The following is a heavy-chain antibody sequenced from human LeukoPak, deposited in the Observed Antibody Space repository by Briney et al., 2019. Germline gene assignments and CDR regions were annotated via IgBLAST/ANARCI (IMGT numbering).Heavy chain of an antibody. D-gene: IGHD3-16*01. V-gene: IGHV4-38-2*02. CDR3: ARAGGFAGYMDV. J-gene: IGHJ6*03. Sequence: SETLSLTCTISNYSISSAYYWGWIRQPPGKGLEWIGSIYHSGIVYYNPSLKSLVTISVDTSKNQFSLKLNSVTAADTAVYYCARAGGFAGYMDVWGKGTTVTISS. CDR2: IYHSGIV. CDR1: NYSISSAYY.